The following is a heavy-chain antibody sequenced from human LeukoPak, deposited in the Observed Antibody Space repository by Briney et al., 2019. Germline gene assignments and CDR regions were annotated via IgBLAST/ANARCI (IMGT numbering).Heavy chain of an antibody. CDR2: ISSSSSYI. D-gene: IGHD5-18*01. J-gene: IGHJ5*02. Sequence: GGSLRLSCAASGFTFSSYAMSWVRQAPGKGLEWVSSISSSSSYIYYADSVKGRFTISRDNAKNSLYLQMNSLRAEDTAVYYCARALRGYSYGFSWGQGTLVTVSS. CDR3: ARALRGYSYGFS. V-gene: IGHV3-21*01. CDR1: GFTFSSYA.